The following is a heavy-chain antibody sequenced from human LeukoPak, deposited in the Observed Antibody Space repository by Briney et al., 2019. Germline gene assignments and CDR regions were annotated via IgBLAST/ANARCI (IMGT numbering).Heavy chain of an antibody. V-gene: IGHV3-23*01. CDR1: GFTFSRSA. D-gene: IGHD6-13*01. CDR3: VKGRISEDGLDF. CDR2: ISSSGNT. Sequence: GGSLRLSCAASGFTFSRSAMTWVRQTPGKGLDWASSISSSGNTYYADSVKGRFTISRDNSKNMLYLQMNSLRAEDTAVYYCVKGRISEDGLDFWGQGTLVTVSS. J-gene: IGHJ4*02.